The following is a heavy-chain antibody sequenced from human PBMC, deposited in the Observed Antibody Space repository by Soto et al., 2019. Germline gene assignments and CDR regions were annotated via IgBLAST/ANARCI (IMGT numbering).Heavy chain of an antibody. CDR2: IYPGGSDT. J-gene: IGHJ5*02. Sequence: GESLKISCKGSGYSFTSYWIGWVRQMPGKGLEWMGIIYPGGSDTRYSPSFQGQVTISADKSISTAYLQWSSLKASDTAMYYCARQGPTTIFGVAYDNWFDPWGQGTLVTVSS. CDR3: ARQGPTTIFGVAYDNWFDP. V-gene: IGHV5-51*01. D-gene: IGHD3-3*01. CDR1: GYSFTSYW.